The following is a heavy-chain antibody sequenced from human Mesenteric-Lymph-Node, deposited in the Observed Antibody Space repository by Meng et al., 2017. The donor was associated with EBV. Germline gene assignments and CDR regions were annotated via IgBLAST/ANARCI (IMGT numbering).Heavy chain of an antibody. Sequence: QVQLQESGPGLLKPSGTLSLTCAVYGGSFSDYYWTWIRQPPGKGLEWIGEVNHAGTTIYNPSLESRVTISVDTSKNQFSLKLTSVTAADTAVYFCAALGSFASSIDPWGQGTLVTVSS. CDR3: AALGSFASSIDP. D-gene: IGHD3-16*01. CDR1: GGSFSDYY. V-gene: IGHV4-34*01. J-gene: IGHJ5*02. CDR2: VNHAGTT.